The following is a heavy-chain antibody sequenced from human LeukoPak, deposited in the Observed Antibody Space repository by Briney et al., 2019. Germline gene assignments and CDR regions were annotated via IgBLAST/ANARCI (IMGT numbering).Heavy chain of an antibody. D-gene: IGHD2-21*02. CDR3: ASGSVVTATGY. Sequence: SETLSLTCAVYGGSFSGYYWSWIRQPPGKGLEWIGEINHSGSTNYNPSLKSRVTISVDTSKNQFSLKLSSVTAADTAVYYCASGSVVTATGYWGQGTLVTVSS. CDR2: INHSGST. J-gene: IGHJ4*02. CDR1: GGSFSGYY. V-gene: IGHV4-34*01.